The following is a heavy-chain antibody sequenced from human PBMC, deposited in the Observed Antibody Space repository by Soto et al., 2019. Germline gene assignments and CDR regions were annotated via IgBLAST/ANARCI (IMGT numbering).Heavy chain of an antibody. D-gene: IGHD2-15*01. V-gene: IGHV1-69*13. CDR3: ARGPGGVVVVAATQYYFDY. J-gene: IGHJ4*02. CDR2: IIPIFGTA. CDR1: GGTFSSYA. Sequence: SVKVSCTASGGTFSSYAISWVRQAPGQGLEWMGGIIPIFGTANYAQKFQGRVTITADESTSTAYMELSSLRSEDTAVYYCARGPGGVVVVAATQYYFDYWGQGTLVTVSS.